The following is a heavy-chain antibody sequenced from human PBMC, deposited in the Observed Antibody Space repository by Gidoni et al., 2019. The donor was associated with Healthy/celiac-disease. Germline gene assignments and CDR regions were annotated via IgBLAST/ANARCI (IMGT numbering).Heavy chain of an antibody. CDR2: IYYSGST. J-gene: IGHJ6*02. D-gene: IGHD2-15*01. CDR1: GGSISSGDYY. CDR3: ARSRGYCSGGSCYSQTHMDV. Sequence: QVQLQESGPGLVKPSQTLSLTCTVSGGSISSGDYYWSWIRQPPGKGLEWIGYIYYSGSTYYNPSLKSRVTISVDTSKNQFSLKLSSVTAADTAVYYCARSRGYCSGGSCYSQTHMDVWGQGTTVTVSS. V-gene: IGHV4-30-4*01.